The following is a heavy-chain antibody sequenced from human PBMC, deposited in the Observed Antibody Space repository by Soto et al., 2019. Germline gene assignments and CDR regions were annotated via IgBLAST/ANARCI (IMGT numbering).Heavy chain of an antibody. V-gene: IGHV3-23*01. Sequence: GWSLRLSCAASGFSFGSYALSWVRQAPGKGLEWVSTISGSDGKTFYADSVKGRFSISRDTSQNTLYLQMNSLRADDTAIYYCARWSYLDYWCEGTRVTLSS. CDR1: GFSFGSYA. J-gene: IGHJ4*02. CDR2: ISGSDGKT. CDR3: ARWSYLDY. D-gene: IGHD3-3*01.